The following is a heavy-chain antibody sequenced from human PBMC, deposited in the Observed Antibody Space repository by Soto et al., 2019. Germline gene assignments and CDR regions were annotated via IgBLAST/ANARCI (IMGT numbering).Heavy chain of an antibody. CDR3: ARGPSGDKVDS. Sequence: QVQLQESGPGLVKPSQTLSLTCTVSGGSISTVDYWWSWIRQSPDMGLEWIGHIYDGGRTYNNPSLESXXTXSXXTSKGQPSLTLGSVSAAATAVYYCARGPSGDKVDSWGQGTLVTVSS. CDR1: GGSISTVDYW. V-gene: IGHV4-30-4*01. CDR2: IYDGGRT. J-gene: IGHJ4*02. D-gene: IGHD7-27*01.